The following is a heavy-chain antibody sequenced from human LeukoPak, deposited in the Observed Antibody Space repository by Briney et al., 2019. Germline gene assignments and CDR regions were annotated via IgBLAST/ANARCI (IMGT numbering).Heavy chain of an antibody. Sequence: ASVKVSCKASGCTFTGYYMHWVRQAPGQGLEWMGWINPNSGGTNYAQKFQGRVTMTRDTSISTAYMELSRLRSDDTAVYYCARAPYSSSSEFNYWGQGTLVTVSS. CDR1: GCTFTGYY. J-gene: IGHJ4*02. CDR3: ARAPYSSSSEFNY. D-gene: IGHD6-6*01. V-gene: IGHV1-2*02. CDR2: INPNSGGT.